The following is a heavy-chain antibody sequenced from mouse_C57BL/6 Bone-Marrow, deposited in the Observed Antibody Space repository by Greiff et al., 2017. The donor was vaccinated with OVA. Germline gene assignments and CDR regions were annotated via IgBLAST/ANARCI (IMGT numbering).Heavy chain of an antibody. Sequence: EVQLQQSGPVLVKPGASVKMSCKASGYTFTDYYMNWVKQSHGKSLEWIGVINPYNGGTSYNQKFKGKATLTVDKSSSTAYMELNSLTSEDSAVYYCARSGKRYFDVWGTGTTVTVSS. CDR3: ARSGKRYFDV. V-gene: IGHV1-19*01. CDR2: INPYNGGT. J-gene: IGHJ1*03. CDR1: GYTFTDYY. D-gene: IGHD3-1*01.